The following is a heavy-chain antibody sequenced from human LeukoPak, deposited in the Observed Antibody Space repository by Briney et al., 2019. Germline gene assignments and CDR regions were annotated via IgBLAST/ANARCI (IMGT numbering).Heavy chain of an antibody. D-gene: IGHD3-3*01. CDR3: ARNGQFGVVDY. CDR1: GFTVSSNY. J-gene: IGHJ4*02. V-gene: IGHV3-53*01. CDR2: IYSGGST. Sequence: GGSLRLSCAASGFTVSSNYMSWVRQAPGKGLEWVPVIYSGGSTYYADSVKGRFTISRDNSKNTLYLQMNSLRAEDTAVYYCARNGQFGVVDYWGQGTLVTVSS.